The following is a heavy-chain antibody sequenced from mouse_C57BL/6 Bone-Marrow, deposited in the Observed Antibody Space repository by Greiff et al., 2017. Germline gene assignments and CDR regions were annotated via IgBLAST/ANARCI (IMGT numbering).Heavy chain of an antibody. CDR1: GYTFTSYW. Sequence: VQLQQPGAELVMPGASVKLSCKASGYTFTSYWMHWVKQRPGQGLEWIGEIDPSDSYTNYNQKFKGKSTLTVDKSSSTAYMQLSSLTSEYSAVYYCAREVYYGSLYYFYYGGQGTTRTVSS. V-gene: IGHV1-69*01. D-gene: IGHD1-1*01. CDR2: IDPSDSYT. CDR3: AREVYYGSLYYFYY. J-gene: IGHJ2*01.